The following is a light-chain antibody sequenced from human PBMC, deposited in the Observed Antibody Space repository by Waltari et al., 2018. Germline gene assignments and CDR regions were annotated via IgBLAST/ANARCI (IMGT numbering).Light chain of an antibody. J-gene: IGLJ2*01. V-gene: IGLV3-9*01. CDR3: QVWDVSTVI. CDR2: RDT. Sequence: SYELTQALSVSVALGQTASISCAGNNIAHRKVHWYQQKSGQAPVLLIYRDTYRPPGIPERFSGSNSGNTATLTITGAQVGDEGDYFCQVWDVSTVIFGGGTKLIVL. CDR1: NIAHRK.